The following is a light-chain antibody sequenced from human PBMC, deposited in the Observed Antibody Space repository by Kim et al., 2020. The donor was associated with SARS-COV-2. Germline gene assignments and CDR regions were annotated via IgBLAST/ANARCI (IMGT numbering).Light chain of an antibody. CDR2: QDT. CDR3: QAWDSSTWG. CDR1: QLGDKS. Sequence: SYELTQPPSVSVSPGPPAIISFSVSQLGDKSSCWYQQKPGRSPVLVIYQDTKLPSGIPERFSGSNSGNTATRNISGTQVMDEADYYCQAWDSSTWGFGGGTQLTVL. J-gene: IGLJ2*01. V-gene: IGLV3-1*01.